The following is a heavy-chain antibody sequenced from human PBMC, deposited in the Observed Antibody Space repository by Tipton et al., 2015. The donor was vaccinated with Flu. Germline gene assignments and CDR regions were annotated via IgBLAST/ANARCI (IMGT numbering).Heavy chain of an antibody. CDR2: TYYNGST. J-gene: IGHJ3*02. V-gene: IGHV4-59*01. CDR3: ARVLPSTPYDSLSGYYGDAFDI. CDR1: GASISSSY. D-gene: IGHD3-9*01. Sequence: TLSLTCTVSGASISSSYWTWFRQPPGKGLGWIGSTYYNGSTNYNPSLKSRVTISVDTSRNQISRRLSSVTAADTAVYYCARVLPSTPYDSLSGYYGDAFDIWGQGTMVTVSS.